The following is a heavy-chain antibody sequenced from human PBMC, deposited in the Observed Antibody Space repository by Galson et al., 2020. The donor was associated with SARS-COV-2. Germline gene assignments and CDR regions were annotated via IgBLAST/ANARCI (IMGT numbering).Heavy chain of an antibody. CDR3: ARGSTRRSFDP. J-gene: IGHJ5*02. CDR2: ISSTTNYI. CDR1: GFTFSNYS. V-gene: IGHV3-21*01. Sequence: GESLKISCAASGFTFSNYSMGWVRQAPGKGLEWVSSISSTTNYIYYADSVKGRFTISRDNAKSSLYLQMNSLRAEDMAVYYCARGSTRRSFDPWGQGTLVTVSS. D-gene: IGHD3-10*01.